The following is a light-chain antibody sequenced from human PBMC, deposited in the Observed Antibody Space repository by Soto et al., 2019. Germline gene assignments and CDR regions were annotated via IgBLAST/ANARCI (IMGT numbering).Light chain of an antibody. CDR3: QQYNSYVFT. V-gene: IGKV1-5*03. CDR1: QSINSW. J-gene: IGKJ3*01. CDR2: KAS. Sequence: DFQMTQSPSTLSASVGDRVTITCRASQSINSWLAWYQQKPGKAPTLLIYKASSLESGVPSRFSGSGSGTEFTLTISSLQPDDFATYYCQQYNSYVFTFGPGTKVEIK.